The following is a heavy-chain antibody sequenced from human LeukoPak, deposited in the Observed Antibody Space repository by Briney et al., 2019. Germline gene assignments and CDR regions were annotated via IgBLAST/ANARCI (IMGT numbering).Heavy chain of an antibody. CDR3: ARAGSYGTYYYYYYMDV. CDR1: GFTFSSYA. CDR2: ISYDGSK. V-gene: IGHV3-30*04. D-gene: IGHD5-18*01. J-gene: IGHJ6*03. Sequence: PGGSLSLSCAASGFTFSSYAMHWVRQAPGKGLEWVAVISYDGSKYYADSVKGRFTISRDNSKNTLYLQMNSLRAEDTAVYYCARAGSYGTYYYYYYMDVWGKGTTVTVSS.